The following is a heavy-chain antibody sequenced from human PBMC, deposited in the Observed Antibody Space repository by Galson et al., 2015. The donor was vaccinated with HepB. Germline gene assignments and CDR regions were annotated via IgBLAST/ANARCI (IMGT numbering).Heavy chain of an antibody. V-gene: IGHV2-70*11. CDR1: GFSLSTSGMC. CDR2: IDWDDDK. D-gene: IGHD3-22*01. CDR3: ARIAPHGGYQNHDAFDI. J-gene: IGHJ3*02. Sequence: PALVKPTQTLTLTCTFSGFSLSTSGMCVSWIRQPPGKALEWLARIDWDDDKYYSTSLKTRLTISKDTSKNQVVLTMTNMDPVDTATYYCARIAPHGGYQNHDAFDIWGQGTMVTVSS.